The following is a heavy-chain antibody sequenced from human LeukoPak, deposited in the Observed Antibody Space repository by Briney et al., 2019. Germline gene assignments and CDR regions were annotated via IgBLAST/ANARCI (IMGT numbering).Heavy chain of an antibody. CDR2: IWYDGSNK. CDR1: GFTFSSYG. CDR3: GRGYYGDYGYGMDV. Sequence: GRSLRLSCAASGFTFSSYGIHWVRQAPGKGLEWVAVIWYDGSNKYYADSVKGRFTISRDNSKNTLYLQMNSLRAEDTAVYYCGRGYYGDYGYGMDVWGQGTTVTVSS. J-gene: IGHJ6*02. D-gene: IGHD4-17*01. V-gene: IGHV3-33*01.